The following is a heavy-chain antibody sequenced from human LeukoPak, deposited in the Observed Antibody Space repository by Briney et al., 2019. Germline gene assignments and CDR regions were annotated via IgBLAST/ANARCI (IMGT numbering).Heavy chain of an antibody. J-gene: IGHJ4*02. CDR2: IWYDGSNK. Sequence: GGSLRLSCAASGFTFSSYGMHWVRQAPGKGLEWVAVIWYDGSNKYYADSVKGRFTISRDNSKNTLYLQMNSLRAEDTAVYYCAKGHYYGSGSLDYWGQGTLVTVSS. CDR1: GFTFSSYG. V-gene: IGHV3-33*06. CDR3: AKGHYYGSGSLDY. D-gene: IGHD3-10*01.